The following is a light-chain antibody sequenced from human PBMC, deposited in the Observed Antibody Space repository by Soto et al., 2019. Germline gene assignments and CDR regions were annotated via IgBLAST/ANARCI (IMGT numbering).Light chain of an antibody. CDR1: SSDVGGYNY. J-gene: IGLJ1*01. Sequence: QSVLTQPASVSGSPGQSITISCTGTSSDVGGYNYVSWYQQYPGKAPKLMIYDVSNRPSGVSNRFSGSKSGNTASLTISGLRAEDGADYYCSSYRSSRTYVFGTGTKATAL. V-gene: IGLV2-14*01. CDR2: DVS. CDR3: SSYRSSRTYV.